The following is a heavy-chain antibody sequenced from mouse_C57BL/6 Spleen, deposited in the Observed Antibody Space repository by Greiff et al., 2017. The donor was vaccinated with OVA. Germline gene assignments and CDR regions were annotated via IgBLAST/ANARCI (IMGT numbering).Heavy chain of an antibody. CDR3: ARSPHYYVSSYGNFDY. CDR1: GYTFTSYW. V-gene: IGHV1-64*01. Sequence: QVQLQQPGAELVKPGASVKLSCKASGYTFTSYWMHWVKQRPGQGLEWIGMIHPNSGSTNYNEKFKSKATLTVDKSSSTAYMHLSSLTSEDSAVYYGARSPHYYVSSYGNFDYWGQGTTLTVSS. CDR2: IHPNSGST. J-gene: IGHJ2*01. D-gene: IGHD1-1*01.